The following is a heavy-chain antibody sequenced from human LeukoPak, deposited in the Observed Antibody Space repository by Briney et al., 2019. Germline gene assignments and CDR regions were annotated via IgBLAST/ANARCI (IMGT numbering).Heavy chain of an antibody. CDR3: ARPRGSSWFGYYYMDV. J-gene: IGHJ6*03. V-gene: IGHV4-39*07. CDR1: GGSISSSSYY. CDR2: IYYSGST. Sequence: SETLSLTCTVSGGSISSSSYYWGWIRQPPGKGLEWIGSIYYSGSTYYNPSLKSRVTISVDTSKNQFSLKLSSVTAADTAVYYCARPRGSSWFGYYYMDVWGKGTTVTVSS. D-gene: IGHD6-13*01.